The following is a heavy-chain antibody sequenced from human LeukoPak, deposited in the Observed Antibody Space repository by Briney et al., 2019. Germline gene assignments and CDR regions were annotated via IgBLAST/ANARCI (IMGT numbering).Heavy chain of an antibody. CDR3: ARVEQTSDALDI. J-gene: IGHJ3*02. V-gene: IGHV4-30-4*01. CDR2: IYYSGST. Sequence: SETLSLTCTVSGGSISSGDYYWSWIRQPPGKGLEWIGYIYYSGSTYYNPSLKSRVTISVDTSKNQFSLKLSSVTAADTAVYYCARVEQTSDALDIWGQGTMVTVSS. CDR1: GGSISSGDYY. D-gene: IGHD1/OR15-1a*01.